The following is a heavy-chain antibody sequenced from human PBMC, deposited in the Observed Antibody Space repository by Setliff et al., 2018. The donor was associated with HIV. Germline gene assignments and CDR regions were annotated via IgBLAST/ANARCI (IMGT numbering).Heavy chain of an antibody. CDR1: GGSFSGYY. CDR3: ARGRGSSSSWPIDY. CDR2: INHSGST. Sequence: SETLSLTCAVYGGSFSGYYWSWIRQPPGKRLEWIGEINHSGSTNYNPSLKSRVTISVDTSKNQFSLKPSSVTAADTAVYFCARGRGSSSSWPIDYWGQGTLVTVSS. J-gene: IGHJ4*02. D-gene: IGHD6-13*01. V-gene: IGHV4-34*01.